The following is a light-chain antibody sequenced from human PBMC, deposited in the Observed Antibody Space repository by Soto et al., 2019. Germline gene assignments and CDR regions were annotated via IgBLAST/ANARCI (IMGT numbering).Light chain of an antibody. CDR1: QSVIRW. Sequence: DIQMTQSPSTRSASVGDRITITCRASQSVIRWLAWYQQKPGKAPKLLVYRASDLQSGVPSRFSGSGSGSEFTLTISSLQPDDFATYYCQQYYSYPYTFGQGTKLETK. V-gene: IGKV1-5*03. CDR2: RAS. CDR3: QQYYSYPYT. J-gene: IGKJ2*01.